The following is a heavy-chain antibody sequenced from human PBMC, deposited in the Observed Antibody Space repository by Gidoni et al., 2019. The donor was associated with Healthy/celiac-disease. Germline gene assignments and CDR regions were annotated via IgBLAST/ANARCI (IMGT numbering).Heavy chain of an antibody. CDR3: ARGGYCSSTSCTGTDNNWFDP. D-gene: IGHD2-2*01. CDR1: GGSFSGYY. CDR2: INHSGST. V-gene: IGHV4-34*01. Sequence: QVQLQQWGAGLLKPSETLSLTCAVYGGSFSGYYWSWIRQPPGKGLEWIGEINHSGSTNYNPSLKSRVTISVDTSKNQFSLKLSSVTAADTAVYYCARGGYCSSTSCTGTDNNWFDPWGQGTLVTVSS. J-gene: IGHJ5*02.